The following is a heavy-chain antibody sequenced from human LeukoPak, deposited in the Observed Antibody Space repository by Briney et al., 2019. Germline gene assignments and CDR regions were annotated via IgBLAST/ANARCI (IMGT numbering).Heavy chain of an antibody. D-gene: IGHD5-24*01. Sequence: SETLSLTCAVYGGSFSGYYWTWIRQPPGRGLEWIGEIKHRGSTNYNPSLKSRVTIPVHTSKTQFSLKLNSVTAADTAMYYCARGRDQYWGQGTLVTVSS. CDR3: ARGRDQY. CDR1: GGSFSGYY. CDR2: IKHRGST. J-gene: IGHJ4*02. V-gene: IGHV4-34*01.